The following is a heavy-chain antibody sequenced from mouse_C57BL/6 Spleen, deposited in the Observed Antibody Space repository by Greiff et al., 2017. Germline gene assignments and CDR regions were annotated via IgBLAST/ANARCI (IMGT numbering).Heavy chain of an antibody. CDR1: GYTFTSYW. D-gene: IGHD1-1*01. CDR2: IDPSDSYT. V-gene: IGHV1-69*01. Sequence: VQLQQPGAELVMPGASVKLSCKASGYTFTSYWMHWVKQRPGQGLEWIGEIDPSDSYTNYNQKFKGKSTLTVDKSSSTAYMQLSSLTSEDSAVYYCASITTVGDYWGQGTTLTVSS. J-gene: IGHJ2*01. CDR3: ASITTVGDY.